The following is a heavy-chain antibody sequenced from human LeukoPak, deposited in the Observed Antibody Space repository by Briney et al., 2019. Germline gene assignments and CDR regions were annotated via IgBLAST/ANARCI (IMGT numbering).Heavy chain of an antibody. J-gene: IGHJ4*02. CDR3: ARDRPYDYVWGSYRIGAPDYFDY. V-gene: IGHV1-18*04. CDR1: GYTFTSYG. D-gene: IGHD3-16*02. Sequence: ASVKVSCKASGYTFTSYGISWVRQAPGQGLEWMGWISAYNGNTNYAQKLQGRVTMTTDTSTSTAYMELRSLRSDDTAVYYCARDRPYDYVWGSYRIGAPDYFDYWGQGTLVTVPS. CDR2: ISAYNGNT.